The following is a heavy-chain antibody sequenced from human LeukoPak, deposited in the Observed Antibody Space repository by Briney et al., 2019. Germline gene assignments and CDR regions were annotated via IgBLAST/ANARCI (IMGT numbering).Heavy chain of an antibody. CDR1: GFTFDDYG. J-gene: IGHJ4*02. V-gene: IGHV3-20*04. CDR3: ARDREYQLLSFLDY. CDR2: INWNGGST. Sequence: PGGSLRLSCAASGFTFDDYGMSWVRQAPGKGLEWVSGINWNGGSTGYADSVKGRFTISRDNAKNSLYLQMNSLRAEDTALYYRARDREYQLLSFLDYWGQGTLVTVSS. D-gene: IGHD2-2*01.